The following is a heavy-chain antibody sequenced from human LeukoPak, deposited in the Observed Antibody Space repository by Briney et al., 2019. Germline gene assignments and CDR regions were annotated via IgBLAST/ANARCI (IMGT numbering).Heavy chain of an antibody. CDR3: ARAIVVVPAAILYFDY. CDR2: IYYSGST. Sequence: SETLSLTCTVSGGSISSYYWSWIRQPPGKGVEWIGYIYYSGSTNYNPSLKSRVTISVDTSKNQFSLKLSSVTAADTAVYYCARAIVVVPAAILYFDYWGQGTLVTVSS. D-gene: IGHD2-2*02. V-gene: IGHV4-59*01. J-gene: IGHJ4*02. CDR1: GGSISSYY.